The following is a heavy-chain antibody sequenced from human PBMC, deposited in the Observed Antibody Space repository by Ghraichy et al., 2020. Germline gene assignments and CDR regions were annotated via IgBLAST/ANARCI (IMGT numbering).Heavy chain of an antibody. V-gene: IGHV3-9*01. J-gene: IGHJ4*02. Sequence: GGSLRLSCAASGFTFDDYAMNWVRQAPGKGLEWVSGISWNSGSIGYADSVKGRFTISRDNAKNSLYLQMNSLRAEDTALYYCAKRADAGKYYFDYWGQGTVVAVSS. D-gene: IGHD6-13*01. CDR3: AKRADAGKYYFDY. CDR1: GFTFDDYA. CDR2: ISWNSGSI.